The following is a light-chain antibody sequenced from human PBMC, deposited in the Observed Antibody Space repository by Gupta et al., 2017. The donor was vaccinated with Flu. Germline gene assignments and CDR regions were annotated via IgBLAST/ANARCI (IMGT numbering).Light chain of an antibody. CDR3: QQANSFPYT. CDR2: AAS. V-gene: IGKV1-12*01. Sequence: GDRITISCRASQGISNWLDWYQQKPGKAPKILIYAASSLQSGVPSRFSGSGSGTDFTLTISSVQPEDFATYYCQQANSFPYTFGQGTKLEIK. J-gene: IGKJ2*01. CDR1: QGISNW.